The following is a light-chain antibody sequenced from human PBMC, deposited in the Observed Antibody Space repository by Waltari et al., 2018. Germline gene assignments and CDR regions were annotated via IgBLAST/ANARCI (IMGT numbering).Light chain of an antibody. Sequence: QSALTQPASVSCSPGQSITISCSGTDSDVGAYDFVSWYQQNPGKVPHLIIYEVSILPSAMSNRFSASKSGNTASVTISGLQAEDEADYYCSSYTTSSDPGVYGTGTRVTVL. CDR3: SSYTTSSDPGV. CDR2: EVS. CDR1: DSDVGAYDF. J-gene: IGLJ1*01. V-gene: IGLV2-14*01.